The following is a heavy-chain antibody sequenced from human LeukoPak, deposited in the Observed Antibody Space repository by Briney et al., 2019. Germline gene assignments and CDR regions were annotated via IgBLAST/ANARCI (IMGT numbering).Heavy chain of an antibody. CDR2: TDTCGRYV. D-gene: IGHD3-10*01. CDR1: GFTFSNYD. V-gene: IGHV3-21*06. J-gene: IGHJ3*02. CDR3: ARGRSITLLRGVAMSDGFDI. Sequence: PGGPLRLSCAASGFTFSNYDMNWVRQAPGKALEWVSFTDTCGRYVYYGDSVKGRFTISRDNAKNLLFLQMNGLRAEDTALYYCARGRSITLLRGVAMSDGFDIWGQGAMVAVSS.